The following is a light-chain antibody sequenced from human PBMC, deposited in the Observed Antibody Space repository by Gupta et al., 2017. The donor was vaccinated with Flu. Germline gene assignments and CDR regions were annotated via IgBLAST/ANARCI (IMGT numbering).Light chain of an antibody. J-gene: IGKJ5*01. CDR1: QDIGRW. Sequence: GDRVTITCLASQDIGRWLAWYQQKPGKAPKLLIHVASSLQSGVPSRFSGSGSGTDFTLTISSLQAEDFASYYCQQANSLPITFGQGTRLDIK. CDR3: QQANSLPIT. V-gene: IGKV1-12*01. CDR2: VAS.